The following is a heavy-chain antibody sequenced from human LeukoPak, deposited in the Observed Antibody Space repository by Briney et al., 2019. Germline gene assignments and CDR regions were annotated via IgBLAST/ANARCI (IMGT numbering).Heavy chain of an antibody. CDR3: ARGRRAYDILTGYGWFDP. J-gene: IGHJ5*02. CDR2: IYYSGST. CDR1: GGSISSGDYD. V-gene: IGHV4-30-4*01. D-gene: IGHD3-9*01. Sequence: PSETLSLTCTVSGGSISSGDYDWSWIRQPPGKGLEWIGYIYYSGSTYYNPSLKSRVTISVDTSKNQFSLKLSSVTAADTAVYYCARGRRAYDILTGYGWFDPWGQGTLVTVSS.